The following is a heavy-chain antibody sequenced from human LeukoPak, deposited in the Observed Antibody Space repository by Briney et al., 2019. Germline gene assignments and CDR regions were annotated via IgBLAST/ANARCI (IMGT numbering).Heavy chain of an antibody. J-gene: IGHJ3*02. CDR3: ARGRITISFDTFDI. V-gene: IGHV3-48*01. D-gene: IGHD3-9*01. CDR2: ISSSSSTI. Sequence: GGSLRLSCVASGFTFSSYSMNWVRQAPGKGLEWVSYISSSSSTIYYADSVKGRFTISRDNSKNTLYLQMNSLRAEDTAVYYCARGRITISFDTFDIWGQGTMVTVSS. CDR1: GFTFSSYS.